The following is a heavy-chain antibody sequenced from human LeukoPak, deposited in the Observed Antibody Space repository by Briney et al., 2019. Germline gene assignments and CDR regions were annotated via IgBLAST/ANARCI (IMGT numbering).Heavy chain of an antibody. Sequence: GESLKISCKGSGYSFTTYWIAWVRQMPGKGLEWMGIIYPGDSDTRYSPSFQGQVTISADKSTSTAYLQWSSLKASDTAMYYCARHYYASGSYYNDYWGQGTLVTVSS. CDR2: IYPGDSDT. V-gene: IGHV5-51*01. CDR3: ARHYYASGSYYNDY. J-gene: IGHJ4*02. CDR1: GYSFTTYW. D-gene: IGHD3-10*01.